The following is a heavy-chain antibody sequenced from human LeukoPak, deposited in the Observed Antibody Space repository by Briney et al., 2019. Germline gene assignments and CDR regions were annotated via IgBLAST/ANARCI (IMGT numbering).Heavy chain of an antibody. J-gene: IGHJ4*02. V-gene: IGHV3-64*02. D-gene: IGHD4-17*01. CDR3: ARESLDYGDYVFDY. CDR1: GFTFSSYA. Sequence: GGSLRLSCAASGFTFSSYAMHWVRQAPGKGLEFVSAISSNGGSTYYADSVKGRFTISRDNSKNTLYLQMGSLRAEDMAVYYCARESLDYGDYVFDYWGQGTLVTVSS. CDR2: ISSNGGST.